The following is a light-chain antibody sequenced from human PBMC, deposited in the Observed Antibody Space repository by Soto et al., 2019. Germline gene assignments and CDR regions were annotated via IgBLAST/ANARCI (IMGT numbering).Light chain of an antibody. J-gene: IGKJ5*01. CDR3: MQSIKVLPT. CDR2: EGS. Sequence: VVLTQTPLSLSFTPGQPASISCKSTESLLHSDLKTHLYWYLQKAGQSPQLLIYEGSNRFSGVPDRFSGSGSGTDFTLNISRVEAEDVGVYYCMQSIKVLPTFGQGTRLAIK. V-gene: IGKV2D-29*02. CDR1: ESLLHSDLKTH.